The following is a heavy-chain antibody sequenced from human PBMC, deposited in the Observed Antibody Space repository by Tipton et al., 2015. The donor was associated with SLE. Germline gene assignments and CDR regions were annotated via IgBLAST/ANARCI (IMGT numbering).Heavy chain of an antibody. D-gene: IGHD2-2*01. CDR2: ISSSAISI. CDR1: GFTFSDYY. Sequence: SLRLSCAASGFTFSDYYMSWIRQTPGKGLEWVAYISSSAISIYYADSVKGRFTVSRDNAKNSVYLQMNSLRAEDTAVYYCARDPPPYCSSTSCQMIYLDYWGQGTLVTGSS. J-gene: IGHJ4*02. CDR3: ARDPPPYCSSTSCQMIYLDY. V-gene: IGHV3-11*04.